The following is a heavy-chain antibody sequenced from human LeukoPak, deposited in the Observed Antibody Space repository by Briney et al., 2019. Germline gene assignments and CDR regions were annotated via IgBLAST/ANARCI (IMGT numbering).Heavy chain of an antibody. CDR2: IRGSGVST. Sequence: GGSLRLSCAASGFTFSAYAMSWVRQAPGKGLEWVSAIRGSGVSTDYADSVKGRFTISRDNSKNTLYLQMNSLRAVDTAVYYCAKYNSSGYYYVPTDHWGQGTLVTVSS. CDR1: GFTFSAYA. CDR3: AKYNSSGYYYVPTDH. J-gene: IGHJ4*02. D-gene: IGHD3-22*01. V-gene: IGHV3-23*01.